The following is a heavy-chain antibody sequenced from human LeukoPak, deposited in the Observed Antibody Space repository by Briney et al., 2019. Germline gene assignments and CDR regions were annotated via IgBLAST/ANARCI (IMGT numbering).Heavy chain of an antibody. V-gene: IGHV3-21*04. CDR3: AKGPRRYRGNYFDY. J-gene: IGHJ4*02. CDR1: GFTFSSYS. D-gene: IGHD3-10*01. Sequence: GGSLRLSCAAPGFTFSSYSVNWVRQAPGKGLEWVSSISSSSSYIYYADSVKGRFTISRDNSKNTLYLQMNSLRAEDTAVYYCAKGPRRYRGNYFDYWGQGTLVTVSS. CDR2: ISSSSSYI.